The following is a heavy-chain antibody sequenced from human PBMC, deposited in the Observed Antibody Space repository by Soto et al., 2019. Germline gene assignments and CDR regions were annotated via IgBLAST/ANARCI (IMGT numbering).Heavy chain of an antibody. CDR3: STRAYDTNGYYRFDP. CDR2: INHSGRV. CDR1: GGSLSGHS. D-gene: IGHD3-22*01. V-gene: IGHV4-34*01. J-gene: IGHJ5*01. Sequence: PSETLSLTCAVSGGSLSGHSWPWIRQSLGKGLEWIGDINHSGRVNYSPSLKSRVTISLDTSKNQFSLTLSAVTAADTAMYYCSTRAYDTNGYYRFDPWGQGTLVTVSS.